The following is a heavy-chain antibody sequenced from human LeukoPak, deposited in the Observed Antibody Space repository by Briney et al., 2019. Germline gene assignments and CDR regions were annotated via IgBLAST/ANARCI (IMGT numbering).Heavy chain of an antibody. CDR3: AKGGPVVELCYH. CDR1: RFSFTTHG. Sequence: GGSLRLSCAASRFSFTTHGMHWVRQAPGKGLEWVAFIRYDGRNIYYADSVKGRFTISRDNSKNTLFLQMNSLKSEDTAVYFCAKGGPVVELCYHWGQGTLVTVSS. D-gene: IGHD2-15*01. V-gene: IGHV3-30*02. CDR2: IRYDGRNI. J-gene: IGHJ5*02.